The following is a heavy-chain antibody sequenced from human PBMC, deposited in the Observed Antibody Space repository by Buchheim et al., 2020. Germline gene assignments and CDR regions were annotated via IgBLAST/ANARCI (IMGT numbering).Heavy chain of an antibody. Sequence: EVQLLESGGGLVQPGGSLRLSCAASGFTFSDYGLGWVRQTPGKGLEWVSTFPAGGATYYTGSVKGRFTISRDNSTNTQSLQMSSLRVEDTAVYYCVKGPALRLIDYWGQGT. CDR1: GFTFSDYG. V-gene: IGHV3-23*01. CDR3: VKGPALRLIDY. D-gene: IGHD3-16*01. CDR2: FPAGGAT. J-gene: IGHJ4*02.